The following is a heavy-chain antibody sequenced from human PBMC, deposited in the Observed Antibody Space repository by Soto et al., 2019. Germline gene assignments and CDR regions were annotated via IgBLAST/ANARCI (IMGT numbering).Heavy chain of an antibody. J-gene: IGHJ4*02. CDR3: ARVRGYSYYFDF. D-gene: IGHD3-10*01. CDR1: GFIVDTDY. CDR2: IYTGGST. Sequence: GGSLRLSCAASGFIVDTDYMTWVRQAPGKGLEWVSVIYTGGSTYYADSVKGRFTISRDNSKNTLFLQMNSLRAEDTAVYYCARVRGYSYYFDFWGQGTLVTVSS. V-gene: IGHV3-53*01.